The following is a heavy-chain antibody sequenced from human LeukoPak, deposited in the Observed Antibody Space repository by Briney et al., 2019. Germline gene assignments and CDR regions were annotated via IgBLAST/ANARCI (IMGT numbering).Heavy chain of an antibody. CDR2: IIPIFGTA. D-gene: IGHD5-12*01. Sequence: GASVKVSCKVSGYTLTELSMHWVRQAPGQGLEWMGGIIPIFGTANYAQKFQGRVTITADESTSTAYMELSSLRSEDTAVYYCARGGYGASDYWGQGTLVTVSS. J-gene: IGHJ4*02. CDR1: GYTLTELS. CDR3: ARGGYGASDY. V-gene: IGHV1-69*13.